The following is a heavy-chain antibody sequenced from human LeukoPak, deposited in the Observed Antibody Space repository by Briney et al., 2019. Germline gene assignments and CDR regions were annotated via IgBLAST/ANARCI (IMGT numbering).Heavy chain of an antibody. CDR2: IDYSGST. J-gene: IGHJ4*02. V-gene: IGHV4-39*07. CDR1: GGSISSSGYY. D-gene: IGHD6-19*01. CDR3: ARAPGYRSGNLGLGIDY. Sequence: SETLSLTCTVSGGSISSSGYYWGWIRQPPGKGLEWIGIIDYSGSTYYDSSLKSRVTISVDTSNNQFSLKLRSVTAADTAVYYCARAPGYRSGNLGLGIDYWGQGTLVTVSS.